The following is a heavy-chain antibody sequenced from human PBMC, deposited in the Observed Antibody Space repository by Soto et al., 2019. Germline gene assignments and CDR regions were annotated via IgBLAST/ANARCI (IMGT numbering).Heavy chain of an antibody. CDR1: GGSLSAYC. D-gene: IGHD2-2*01. Sequence: QVQLQQWGAGLLKPSETLSLTCAVYGGSLSAYCWSWIRQPPGKGLEWIGEINPSGTTNYNPSLKSRVTISVDTSKNQFSLKLSSVTAADTAVYHCALAPAAHILHWGQGTLVTVSS. J-gene: IGHJ1*01. CDR3: ALAPAAHILH. V-gene: IGHV4-34*01. CDR2: INPSGTT.